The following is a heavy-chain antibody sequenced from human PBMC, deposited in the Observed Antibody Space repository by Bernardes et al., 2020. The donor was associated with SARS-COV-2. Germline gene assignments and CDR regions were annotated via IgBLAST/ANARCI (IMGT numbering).Heavy chain of an antibody. CDR3: AKIARYCSSTSCYLEYFQH. CDR2: ISGSGGST. Sequence: GGSLRLSCAASGFTFSSYAMSWVRQAPGKGLEWVSAISGSGGSTYYADSVKGRFTISRDNSKNTLYLQINSLRAEDTAVYYCAKIARYCSSTSCYLEYFQHWGQGTLVTVSS. J-gene: IGHJ1*01. CDR1: GFTFSSYA. D-gene: IGHD2-2*01. V-gene: IGHV3-23*01.